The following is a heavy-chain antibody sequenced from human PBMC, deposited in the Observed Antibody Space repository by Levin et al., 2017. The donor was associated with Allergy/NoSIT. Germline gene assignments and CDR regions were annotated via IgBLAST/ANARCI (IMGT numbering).Heavy chain of an antibody. J-gene: IGHJ4*02. Sequence: GGSLRLSCAASGFTFSSYAMHWVRQAPGKGLEWVAVISYDGSNKYYADSVKGRFTISRDNSKNTLYLQMNSLRAEDTAVYYCARARLAVWGGTEDYWGQGTLVTVSS. V-gene: IGHV3-30-3*01. CDR2: ISYDGSNK. CDR1: GFTFSSYA. D-gene: IGHD6-19*01. CDR3: ARARLAVWGGTEDY.